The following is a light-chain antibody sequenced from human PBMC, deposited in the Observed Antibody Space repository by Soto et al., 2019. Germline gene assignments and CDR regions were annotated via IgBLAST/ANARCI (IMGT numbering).Light chain of an antibody. Sequence: DIQMTQSPSSLSASVGDRVTITCRASQSISSYLNWYQQKPGKAPKLLIYAASSLQSGVPSRFSGSGSGTEFTLTISSLQPADFATYYCQQSYSTPPTFGQGTKLEIK. CDR2: AAS. CDR1: QSISSY. J-gene: IGKJ2*01. CDR3: QQSYSTPPT. V-gene: IGKV1-39*01.